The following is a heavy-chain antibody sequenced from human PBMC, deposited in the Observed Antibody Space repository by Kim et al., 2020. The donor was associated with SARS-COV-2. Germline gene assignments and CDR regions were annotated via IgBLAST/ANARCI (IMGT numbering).Heavy chain of an antibody. CDR3: ARLIRDFDWLRQHYFYY. V-gene: IGHV3-33*01. J-gene: IGHJ6*01. CDR2: IWYDGSNK. D-gene: IGHD3-9*01. CDR1: GFTFSSYG. Sequence: GGSLRLSCAASGFTFSSYGMHWVRQAPGKGLEWVAVIWYDGSNKYYADSVRGRFTISRDNSKNTLYLQMNSLRAEDTTVFYCARLIRDFDWLRQHYFYY.